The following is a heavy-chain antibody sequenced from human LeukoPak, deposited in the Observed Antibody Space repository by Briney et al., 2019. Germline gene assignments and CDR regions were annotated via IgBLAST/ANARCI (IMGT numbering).Heavy chain of an antibody. V-gene: IGHV3-66*01. J-gene: IGHJ4*02. CDR3: AKAYCSSTSCTLGGGYYFDY. D-gene: IGHD2-2*01. CDR1: GFAVSYYF. Sequence: QSGGSLRLSCTVSGFAVSYYFINWVRQAPGRGLEWVSVVYTSGTTYYGDSVRGRFTVSRDNSKNTLYLQMNSLRAEDTAVYYCAKAYCSSTSCTLGGGYYFDYWGQGTLVTVSS. CDR2: VYTSGTT.